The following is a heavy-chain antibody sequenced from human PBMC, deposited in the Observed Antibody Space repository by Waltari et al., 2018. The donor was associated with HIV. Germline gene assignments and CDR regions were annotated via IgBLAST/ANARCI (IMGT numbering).Heavy chain of an antibody. CDR2: IRGGGET. D-gene: IGHD3-10*01. CDR3: VKDSGRAADVFDL. V-gene: IGHV3-23*01. Sequence: QLLESGGGLVEPGGSLRLSCAASGFIFTDFAMAWFRQAPGKGVGGVSAIRGGGETFYADSVKGRFTISRENSKNPLYLQMNSLRADNAALYYCVKDSGRAADVFDLRGQGTMVTVSS. J-gene: IGHJ3*01. CDR1: GFIFTDFA.